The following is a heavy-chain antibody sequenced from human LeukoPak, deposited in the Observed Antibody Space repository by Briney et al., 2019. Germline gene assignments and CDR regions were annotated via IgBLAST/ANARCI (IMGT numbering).Heavy chain of an antibody. D-gene: IGHD3-22*01. CDR2: IHYSGDT. J-gene: IGHJ4*02. CDR3: ARVVAYDSTGYYLYYFDC. CDR1: GGSISSGGYY. Sequence: SETLSLTCTVSGGSISSGGYYWSWIRQHPGKGLEWIGYIHYSGDTYYSPSLRSRLTISVDTSKNQFSLRLRSVTAADTAVYYCARVVAYDSTGYYLYYFDCWGQGTLVTVAA. V-gene: IGHV4-31*03.